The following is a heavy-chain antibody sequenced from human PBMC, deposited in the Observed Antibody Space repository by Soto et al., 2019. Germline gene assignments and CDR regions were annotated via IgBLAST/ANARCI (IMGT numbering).Heavy chain of an antibody. Sequence: PGGSLRLSCSASGFTVSTNYMTWVRQAPGKGLEWVSTIYSGGSTYYADSVKGRFTISRDNSENTLSLQMNSLRDEDTAVYYCALALTDKKWAEYFQPWGQGTLVTVSS. D-gene: IGHD7-27*01. CDR1: GFTVSTNY. CDR3: ALALTDKKWAEYFQP. CDR2: IYSGGST. J-gene: IGHJ1*01. V-gene: IGHV3-66*01.